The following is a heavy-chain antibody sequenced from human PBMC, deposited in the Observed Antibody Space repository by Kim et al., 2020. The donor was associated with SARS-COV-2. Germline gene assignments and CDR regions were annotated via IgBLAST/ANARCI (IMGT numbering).Heavy chain of an antibody. V-gene: IGHV3-7*04. J-gene: IGHJ4*02. Sequence: YVDSVKGRFTISRDNAKNSLYLQMNSLRAEDTAVYYCARVYGDYDYYFDYWGQGTLGTVSS. D-gene: IGHD4-17*01. CDR3: ARVYGDYDYYFDY.